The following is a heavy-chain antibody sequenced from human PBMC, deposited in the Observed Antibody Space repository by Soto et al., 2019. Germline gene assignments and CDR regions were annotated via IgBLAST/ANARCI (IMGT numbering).Heavy chain of an antibody. Sequence: SETLSLTCTVSGGSISSGDYYWSWIRQPPGKGLEWIGYIYYSGSTYYNPSLKSRVTISVDTSKNQFSLKLSSVTAADTAVYYCARTAAVRFLELLSLTPCYHCGMDVWRQGTLVTVS. D-gene: IGHD3-3*01. V-gene: IGHV4-30-4*01. J-gene: IGHJ6*02. CDR1: GGSISSGDYY. CDR2: IYYSGST. CDR3: ARTAAVRFLELLSLTPCYHCGMDV.